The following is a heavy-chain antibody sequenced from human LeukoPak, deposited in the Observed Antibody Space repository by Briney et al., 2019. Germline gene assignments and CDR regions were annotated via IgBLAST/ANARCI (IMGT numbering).Heavy chain of an antibody. CDR2: INADGSTT. D-gene: IGHD1-14*01. CDR3: IVVVEPPDSDGFDV. Sequence: GGSLRLSCAASGFTFGNSWVHWLRQAPGKGRVWVSLINADGSTTSYADSVKGRFTISRDNARNTLSLEMNSLTIEDTAVYYCIVVVEPPDSDGFDVWGQGTMITVSS. V-gene: IGHV3-74*01. J-gene: IGHJ3*01. CDR1: GFTFGNSW.